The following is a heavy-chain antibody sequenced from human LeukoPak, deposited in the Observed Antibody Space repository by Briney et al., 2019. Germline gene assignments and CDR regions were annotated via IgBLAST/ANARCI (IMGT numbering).Heavy chain of an antibody. CDR1: GLPIGDFA. Sequence: GGSLRLSCVASGLPIGDFAMHWVRQAPVQGLEWVSLISGDGVSTFFTDSVKGRFSISRDNSKNSLFLEMSSLRTEDTAMYYCARESGKFDYWGQGTLVAVSS. CDR2: ISGDGVST. CDR3: ARESGKFDY. J-gene: IGHJ4*02. V-gene: IGHV3-43*02.